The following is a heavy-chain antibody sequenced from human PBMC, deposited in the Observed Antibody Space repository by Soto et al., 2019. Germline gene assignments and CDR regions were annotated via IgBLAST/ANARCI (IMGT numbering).Heavy chain of an antibody. CDR2: IIPIFGTA. CDR1: GGTFSSYA. D-gene: IGHD1-20*01. V-gene: IGHV1-69*12. CDR3: GGNRNDIYYYGMDV. Sequence: QVQLVQSGAEVKKPGSSVKVSCKASGGTFSSYAISWVRQAPGQGLEWRGGIIPIFGTANYAQKFQGRVTITADEATSTAYMELSSLRSEDTAVYYCGGNRNDIYYYGMDVWGQGTTVTVSS. J-gene: IGHJ6*02.